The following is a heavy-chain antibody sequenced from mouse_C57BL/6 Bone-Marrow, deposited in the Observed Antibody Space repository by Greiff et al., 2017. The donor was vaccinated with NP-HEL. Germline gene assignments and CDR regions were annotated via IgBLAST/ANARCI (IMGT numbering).Heavy chain of an antibody. CDR1: GYTFTSYW. V-gene: IGHV1-64*01. J-gene: IGHJ3*01. CDR3: ARKLPWFAY. Sequence: QVQLQQPGAELVKPGASVKLSCKASGYTFTSYWMRWVKQRPGQGLEWIGMIHPNSGSTNYNEKFKSKATLTVDKSSSTAYMQLSSLTSEESAVYYWARKLPWFAYWGQGTLVTVSA. CDR2: IHPNSGST. D-gene: IGHD1-1*01.